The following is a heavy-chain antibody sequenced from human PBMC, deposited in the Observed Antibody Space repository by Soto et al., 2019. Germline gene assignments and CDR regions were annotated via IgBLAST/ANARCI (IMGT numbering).Heavy chain of an antibody. D-gene: IGHD4-4*01. Sequence: PSETLSLTCGVSDGFMNQYAWWFSWVRQPPGKGLEWIGEIHHTGSSNYNPPFKSRVIMSVDTSKTQFSLNLNSVTAADTATYYCAAGTDYRWVFWGQGTTVTVSS. CDR2: IHHTGSS. CDR1: DGFMNQYAW. CDR3: AAGTDYRWVF. J-gene: IGHJ6*02. V-gene: IGHV4-4*02.